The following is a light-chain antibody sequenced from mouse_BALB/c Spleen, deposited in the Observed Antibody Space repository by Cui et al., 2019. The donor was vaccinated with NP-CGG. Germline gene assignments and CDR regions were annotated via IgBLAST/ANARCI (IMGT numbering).Light chain of an antibody. Sequence: QAVVSQDSALTTSPGETVTLTCRSSTGAVTTSNYANWVQEKPDHLFTGLIGGTNNRAPRVPARFSGSLIGDKAALTITGAQTENEAIYFCALWYSNHWVFGGGTKLTVL. CDR2: GTN. CDR1: TGAVTTSNY. CDR3: ALWYSNHWV. V-gene: IGLV1*01. J-gene: IGLJ1*01.